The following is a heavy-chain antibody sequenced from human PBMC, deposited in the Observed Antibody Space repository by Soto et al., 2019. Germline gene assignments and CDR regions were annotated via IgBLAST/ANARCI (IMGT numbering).Heavy chain of an antibody. V-gene: IGHV1-69*13. J-gene: IGHJ6*03. CDR1: GGTFSSYA. CDR2: IIPIFGTA. CDR3: ARRGYGSRWPNVYMDV. Sequence: SVKLSCKASGGTFSSYAISWVRQAPGQGLEWMGGIIPIFGTANYAQKFQGRVTITADESTSTAYMELSSLRAEDMALYYCARRGYGSRWPNVYMDVWGKGTTVTVSS. D-gene: IGHD6-13*01.